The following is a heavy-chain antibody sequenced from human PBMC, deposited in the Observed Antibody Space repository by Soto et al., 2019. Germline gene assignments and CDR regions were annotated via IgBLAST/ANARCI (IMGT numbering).Heavy chain of an antibody. CDR1: GGSISSSSYY. CDR3: ARHGAGDFWSGDYYYYMDV. J-gene: IGHJ6*03. CDR2: IYYSGST. V-gene: IGHV4-39*01. Sequence: SETLSLTCTVSGGSISSSSYYWGWIRQPPGKGLEWIGSIYYSGSTYYNPSLKSRVTISVDTSKNQFSLKLSSVTAADTAVYYCARHGAGDFWSGDYYYYMDVWGKGTTVTVS. D-gene: IGHD3-3*01.